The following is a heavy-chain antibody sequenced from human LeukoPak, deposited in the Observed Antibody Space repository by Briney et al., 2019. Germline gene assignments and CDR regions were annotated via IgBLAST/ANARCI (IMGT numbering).Heavy chain of an antibody. D-gene: IGHD3-9*01. CDR1: GYTFTGYY. CDR2: IDPNSGGT. CDR3: AREGRYYDILTGYHNDAFDI. V-gene: IGHV1-2*02. J-gene: IGHJ3*02. Sequence: ASVKVSCKASGYTFTGYYMHWVRQAPGQGLEWMGWIDPNSGGTNYAQKFQGRVTMTRNTSISTAYMELSSLRSEDTAVYYCAREGRYYDILTGYHNDAFDIWGQGTMVTVSS.